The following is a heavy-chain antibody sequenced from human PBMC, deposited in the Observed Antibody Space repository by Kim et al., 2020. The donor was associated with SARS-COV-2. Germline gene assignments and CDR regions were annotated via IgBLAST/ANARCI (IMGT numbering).Heavy chain of an antibody. CDR3: VYSSGGGRDY. CDR1: GDSVSSRSAA. Sequence: SQTLSLTCAISGDSVSSRSAAWNWIRQSPSRGLEWLGRTYYRSKWYNEYAGSVKSRITINPDTSKNQFSLRLNSVTPEDTAVYYCVYSSGGGRDYWGQGTLVTVSS. J-gene: IGHJ4*02. V-gene: IGHV6-1*01. D-gene: IGHD6-19*01. CDR2: TYYRSKWYN.